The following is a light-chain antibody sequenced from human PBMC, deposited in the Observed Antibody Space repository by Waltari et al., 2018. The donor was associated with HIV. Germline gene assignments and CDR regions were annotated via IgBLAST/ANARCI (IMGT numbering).Light chain of an antibody. V-gene: IGKV3-20*01. CDR1: QSVSSRY. J-gene: IGKJ1*01. CDR3: QQYDVSRT. CDR2: NVS. Sequence: EIVLTQSPATLSLSPGERATLSRRASQSVSSRYLAWYQQKPGQAPRLVIYNVSKRATGIPDRFTGSGSGTDFTLTINSLEPEDFAVYFCQQYDVSRTFGQGTKVEVK.